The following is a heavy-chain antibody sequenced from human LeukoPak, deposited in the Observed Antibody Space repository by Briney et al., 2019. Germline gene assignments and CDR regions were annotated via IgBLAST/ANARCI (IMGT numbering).Heavy chain of an antibody. Sequence: GGSLRLSCAASGFTFDDYAMHWVRQAPGKGLEWVSGISWNSGSIGYADSVKGRFTISRDNAKNSLYLQMNSLRAEDTALYYCATLHFCAMGVWGQGTTVTVSS. V-gene: IGHV3-9*01. CDR2: ISWNSGSI. CDR3: ATLHFCAMGV. J-gene: IGHJ6*02. CDR1: GFTFDDYA.